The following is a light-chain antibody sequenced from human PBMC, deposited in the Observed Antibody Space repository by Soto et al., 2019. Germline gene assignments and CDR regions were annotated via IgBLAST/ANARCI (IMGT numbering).Light chain of an antibody. CDR1: SSNIGAGYD. CDR2: GNS. J-gene: IGLJ2*01. V-gene: IGLV1-40*01. CDR3: QSYDSSLSVV. Sequence: QSVLTQPPSVSGAPGQRVTISCTGSSSNIGAGYDVHWYQQLPGTAPKLLIYGNSNRPSGVPDRIFGSKSGTSASLAITGLQAEDEADYYCQSYDSSLSVVFGGGTQLTVL.